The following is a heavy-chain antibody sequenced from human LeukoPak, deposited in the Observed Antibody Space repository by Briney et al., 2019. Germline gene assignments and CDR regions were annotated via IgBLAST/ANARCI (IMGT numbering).Heavy chain of an antibody. J-gene: IGHJ6*02. CDR3: ATSRNLFGELYNGVDV. CDR2: FNYDISET. V-gene: IGHV1-24*01. Sequence: GASVKVSCRVSGSPLEDLFIHWVRQGPGKGLEWMGGFNYDISETIYAQTFQGRVTMTEDTATDTAFMEMNSLRSEDTAIYYCATSRNLFGELYNGVDVWGQGTTVTVS. D-gene: IGHD3-10*01. CDR1: GSPLEDLF.